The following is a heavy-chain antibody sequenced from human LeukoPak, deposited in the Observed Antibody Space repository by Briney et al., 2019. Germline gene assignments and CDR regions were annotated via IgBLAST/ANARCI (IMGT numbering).Heavy chain of an antibody. Sequence: SETLSLTCTVSGGSISNTNYYWGWIRQPPGKGLEWIGSINYSGRTYYHPSLNSGAIISEDTSNRFSLRLSSETTADTAVYYCARLARGILLPDYWGQGTLVTVSS. D-gene: IGHD3-22*01. CDR3: ARLARGILLPDY. CDR1: GGSISNTNYY. CDR2: INYSGRT. V-gene: IGHV4-39*01. J-gene: IGHJ4*02.